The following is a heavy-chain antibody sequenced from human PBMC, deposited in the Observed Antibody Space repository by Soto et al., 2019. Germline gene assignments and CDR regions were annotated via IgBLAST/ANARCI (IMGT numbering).Heavy chain of an antibody. V-gene: IGHV3-15*07. CDR1: GFTFSNAW. J-gene: IGHJ6*02. CDR2: IKSKTDGGTT. D-gene: IGHD3-3*01. CDR3: TTDLSRGYYTYYYYYGMDV. Sequence: GGSLRLSCAASGFTFSNAWMNWVRQAPGKGLEWVGRIKSKTDGGTTDYAAPVKGRFTISRDDSKNTLYLQMNSLKTEDTAVYYCTTDLSRGYYTYYYYYGMDVWGQGTTVTVSS.